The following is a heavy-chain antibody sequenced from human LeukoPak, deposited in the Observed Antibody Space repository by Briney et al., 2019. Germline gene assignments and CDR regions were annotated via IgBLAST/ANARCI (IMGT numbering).Heavy chain of an antibody. CDR1: GISFNDYA. Sequence: GGSLRLSCAASGISFNDYAMNWVRQAPGKGLEWVAFIRYDGSNKYYADSVKGRFTISRDNSKNTLYLQMNSLRAEDTAVYYCAKEADISDYWGQGTLVTVSS. J-gene: IGHJ4*02. CDR3: AKEADISDY. V-gene: IGHV3-30*02. CDR2: IRYDGSNK. D-gene: IGHD3-9*01.